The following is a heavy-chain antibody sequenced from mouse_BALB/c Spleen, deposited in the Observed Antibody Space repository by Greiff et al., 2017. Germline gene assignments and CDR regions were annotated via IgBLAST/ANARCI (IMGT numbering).Heavy chain of an antibody. D-gene: IGHD3-3*01. V-gene: IGHV1S137*01. CDR1: GYTFTDYA. Sequence: VQLQQSGAELVRPGVSVKISCKGSGYTFTDYAMHWVKQSHAKSLEWIGVISTYYGDASYNQKFKGKATMTVDKSSSTAYMELARLTSEDSAIYYCARSGLGFDYWGQGTTLTVSS. CDR2: ISTYYGDA. J-gene: IGHJ2*01. CDR3: ARSGLGFDY.